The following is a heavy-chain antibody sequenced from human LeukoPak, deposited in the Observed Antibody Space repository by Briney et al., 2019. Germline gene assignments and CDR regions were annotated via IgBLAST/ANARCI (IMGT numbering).Heavy chain of an antibody. CDR2: IYPGDSDT. CDR1: GSSFTSYW. J-gene: IGHJ3*02. Sequence: GAALQISCQASGSSFTSYWIGWVRPMPGKGLEWMGIIYPGDSDTRYSPSFQGQVTISADKSISTANLQWSSLKASDTAMYYCARLGVWGEPDAFDIWGQGTMVTVSS. CDR3: ARLGVWGEPDAFDI. D-gene: IGHD3-16*01. V-gene: IGHV5-51*01.